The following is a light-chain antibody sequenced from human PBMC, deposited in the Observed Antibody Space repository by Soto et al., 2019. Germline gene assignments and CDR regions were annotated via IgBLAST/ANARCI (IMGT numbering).Light chain of an antibody. V-gene: IGLV2-11*01. CDR2: DVS. CDR1: SSDVGGYNY. CDR3: CSYAGSYTFDV. Sequence: QSALTQPRSVSGSPGQSVTISCTGTSSDVGGYNYVSWYQQHPGKAPKLMIYDVSKRPSGVPDRFSGSKSGNTASLTISGLQAEYEADYYGCSYAGSYTFDVFGTGTKVTVL. J-gene: IGLJ1*01.